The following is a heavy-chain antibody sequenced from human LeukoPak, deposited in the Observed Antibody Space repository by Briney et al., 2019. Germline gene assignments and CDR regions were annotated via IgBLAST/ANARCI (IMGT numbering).Heavy chain of an antibody. CDR1: GYTFTSYY. J-gene: IGHJ5*02. Sequence: ASVKVSCKASGYTFTSYYMHWVRQAPGQGLEWMGIINPSGGSTSYAQKFQGRVTMTRDTSTSTVYMELSSLRSEDTAEYYCARDFRVGYSSSWSRFDPWGQGTLVTVSS. D-gene: IGHD6-13*01. CDR2: INPSGGST. V-gene: IGHV1-46*01. CDR3: ARDFRVGYSSSWSRFDP.